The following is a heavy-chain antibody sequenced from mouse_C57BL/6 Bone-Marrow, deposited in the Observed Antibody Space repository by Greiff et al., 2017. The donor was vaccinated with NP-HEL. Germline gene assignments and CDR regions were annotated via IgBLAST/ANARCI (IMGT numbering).Heavy chain of an antibody. V-gene: IGHV5-9-1*02. CDR3: TRVYGNYVGYWYFDV. CDR2: ISSGGDYI. CDR1: GFTFSSYA. Sequence: EVNVVESGEGLVKPGGSLKLSCAASGFTFSSYAMSWVRQTPEQRLEWVAYISSGGDYIYYADTVKGRFTISRDNARNTLYLQMSSLKSEDTAMYYCTRVYGNYVGYWYFDVWGTGTTVTVSS. D-gene: IGHD2-1*01. J-gene: IGHJ1*03.